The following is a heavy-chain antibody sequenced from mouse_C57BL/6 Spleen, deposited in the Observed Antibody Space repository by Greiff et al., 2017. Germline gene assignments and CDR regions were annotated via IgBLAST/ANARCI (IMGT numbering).Heavy chain of an antibody. CDR1: GYTFTSYW. V-gene: IGHV1-69*01. CDR3: ARRLRRGYFDV. D-gene: IGHD3-2*02. J-gene: IGHJ1*03. Sequence: QVQLQQPGAELVMPGASVKLSCKASGYTFTSYWMHWVKQRPGQGLEWIGELDPSDSYTTYNQKFKGKSPLTVDKSSSPADMQLSSLTSEDSAGYYCARRLRRGYFDVWGTGTTVTVSS. CDR2: LDPSDSYT.